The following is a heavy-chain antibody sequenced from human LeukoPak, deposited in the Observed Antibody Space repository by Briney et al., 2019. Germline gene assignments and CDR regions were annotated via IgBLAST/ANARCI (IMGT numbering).Heavy chain of an antibody. Sequence: GGSLRLSCAASGFTFSRHWMGWVRQAPGKGLEWVANIKQDASQYYVDSVRGRFIISRDNAKNSPSLQMNSLRLEDTAVYYCARGPDFSDRLDYFDYWGQGTLVTVSS. V-gene: IGHV3-7*01. CDR3: ARGPDFSDRLDYFDY. D-gene: IGHD4-17*01. CDR2: IKQDASQ. CDR1: GFTFSRHW. J-gene: IGHJ4*02.